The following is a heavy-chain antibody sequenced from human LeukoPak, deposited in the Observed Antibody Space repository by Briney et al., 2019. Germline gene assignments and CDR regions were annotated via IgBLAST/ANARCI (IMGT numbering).Heavy chain of an antibody. Sequence: GGSRRLSCAASGFTFSSYEMNWVRQAPGKGLEWVSYISSSGSTMYYADSVKGRFTISRDNSKNTLYLQMNSLRAEDTAVYYCARMDILTGYHFHYWGQGTLVTVSS. CDR2: ISSSGSTM. D-gene: IGHD3-9*01. J-gene: IGHJ4*02. CDR3: ARMDILTGYHFHY. V-gene: IGHV3-48*03. CDR1: GFTFSSYE.